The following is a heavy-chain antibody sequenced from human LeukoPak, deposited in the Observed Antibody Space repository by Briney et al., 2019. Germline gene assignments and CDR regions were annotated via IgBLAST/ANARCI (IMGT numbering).Heavy chain of an antibody. J-gene: IGHJ4*02. CDR3: ARDRPNSGTYSDY. CDR1: GFTFSSYW. V-gene: IGHV3-74*01. Sequence: GGSLRLSCAASGFTFSSYWMHWVRHAPGKGLVWVSRISNYGSNTNYADSVKGRFTISRDNAKNTVYLQMTRMRAEDTAVYYCARDRPNSGTYSDYWGQGTLVTVSS. CDR2: ISNYGSNT. D-gene: IGHD1-26*01.